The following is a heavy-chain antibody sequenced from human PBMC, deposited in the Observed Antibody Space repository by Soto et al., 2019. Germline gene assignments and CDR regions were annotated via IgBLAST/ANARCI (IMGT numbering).Heavy chain of an antibody. D-gene: IGHD3-10*02. Sequence: GGSLRLSCVASGFTFSDYYMSWVRQAPGKGLEWLSYSSNSGTYTKYAGSVKGRFSLSRDNAKNPLYLQINSLRGEDTAIYYCTRSGDNYNVLDYWGQGTPVTVSS. CDR3: TRSGDNYNVLDY. J-gene: IGHJ4*02. CDR1: GFTFSDYY. CDR2: SSNSGTYT. V-gene: IGHV3-11*06.